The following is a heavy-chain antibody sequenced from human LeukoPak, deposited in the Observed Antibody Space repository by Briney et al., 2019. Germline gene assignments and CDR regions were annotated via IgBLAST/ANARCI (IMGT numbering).Heavy chain of an antibody. CDR3: ARARGVLRFLEWLLIY. J-gene: IGHJ4*02. CDR1: GYTFTSYD. V-gene: IGHV1-8*01. Sequence: ASVKVSFKASGYTFTSYDINWVRQATGQGLEWMGWMNPNSGNTGYAQKFQGRVTMTRNTSISTAYMELSSLRSEDTAVYYCARARGVLRFLEWLLIYWGQGTLVTVSS. CDR2: MNPNSGNT. D-gene: IGHD3-3*01.